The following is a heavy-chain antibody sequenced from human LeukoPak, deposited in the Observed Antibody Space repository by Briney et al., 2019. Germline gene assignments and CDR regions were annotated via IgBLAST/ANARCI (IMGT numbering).Heavy chain of an antibody. CDR3: ARDYYDSSGRFDY. CDR1: GFTFSSYE. Sequence: PGGSLRLSCAASGFTFSSYEMNWVRQAPGKGLEWLSYISSSGSTIYYADSAKGRFTISRDNAKNSLYLRMNSLRAEDTAVYYCARDYYDSSGRFDYWGQGTLVTVSS. J-gene: IGHJ4*02. CDR2: ISSSGSTI. D-gene: IGHD3-22*01. V-gene: IGHV3-48*03.